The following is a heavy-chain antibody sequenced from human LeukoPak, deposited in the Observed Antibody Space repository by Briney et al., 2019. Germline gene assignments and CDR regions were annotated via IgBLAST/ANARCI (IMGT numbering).Heavy chain of an antibody. J-gene: IGHJ4*02. Sequence: SETLSLTCTVSGGSISSYYWSWIRQPAGKGLAWIGRIYTSGSTNYNPSLKSRVTMSVDTSKNQFSLKLSSVTAADTAVYYCARGVRGYYDSSGYYYFDYWGQGTLVTVSS. V-gene: IGHV4-4*07. D-gene: IGHD3-22*01. CDR2: IYTSGST. CDR3: ARGVRGYYDSSGYYYFDY. CDR1: GGSISSYY.